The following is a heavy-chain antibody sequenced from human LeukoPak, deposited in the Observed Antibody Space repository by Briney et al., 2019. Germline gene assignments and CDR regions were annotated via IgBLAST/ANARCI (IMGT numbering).Heavy chain of an antibody. J-gene: IGHJ4*02. V-gene: IGHV3-23*01. D-gene: IGHD6-13*01. CDR3: AKDTLKYSSSWYEGY. Sequence: GGSLRLSCAASGFTFSSYAMSWVRQAPGKGLEWVSGISGRGGRTYYEESVKGRFTISSDNSKNTLYLQMNSLRAEDTAVYYCAKDTLKYSSSWYEGYWGQGTLVTVSS. CDR1: GFTFSSYA. CDR2: ISGRGGRT.